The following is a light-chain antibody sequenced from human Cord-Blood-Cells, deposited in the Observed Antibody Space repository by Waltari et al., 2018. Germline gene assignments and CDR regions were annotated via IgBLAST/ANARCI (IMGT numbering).Light chain of an antibody. CDR1: QSLVYSSNNKNY. V-gene: IGKV4-1*01. CDR3: QQYYSTPFT. CDR2: WAS. J-gene: IGKJ3*01. Sequence: DIVMTQSPDSLAVSLGESGTINCKSSQSLVYSSNNKNYLAWYQQKPGQPPKLLIYWASTRESGVPDRFSGSGSGTDFTLTISSLQAEDVAVYYCQQYYSTPFTFGPGTKVDIK.